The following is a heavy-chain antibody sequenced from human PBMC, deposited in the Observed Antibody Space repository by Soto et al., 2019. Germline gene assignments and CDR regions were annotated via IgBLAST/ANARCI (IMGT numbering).Heavy chain of an antibody. D-gene: IGHD2-2*01. V-gene: IGHV5-51*01. CDR1: GYSFTSYW. CDR2: IYPGDSDT. Sequence: PGESLKISCKGSGYSFTSYWIGWVRQMPGKGLEWMGIIYPGDSDTRYSPSFQGQVTISADKSISTAYLQWSSLKASDTAMYYCARLGPLPKYVVPAVNYYYYGMDVWGQGTTVTVSS. J-gene: IGHJ6*02. CDR3: ARLGPLPKYVVPAVNYYYYGMDV.